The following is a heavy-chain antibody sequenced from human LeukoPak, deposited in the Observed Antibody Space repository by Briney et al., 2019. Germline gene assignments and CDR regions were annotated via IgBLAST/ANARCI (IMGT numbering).Heavy chain of an antibody. CDR1: GGSISSYY. V-gene: IGHV4-59*01. CDR2: IYYGGST. CDR3: ARFPRGFYYDSSGYHYYYMDV. Sequence: PSETLSLTCTVSGGSISSYYWSWIRQPPGKGLELIGYIYYGGSTNYNPSLKSRVTISVDTSKNQFSLKLSSVTAADTAVYYCARFPRGFYYDSSGYHYYYMDVWGKGTTVTVSS. D-gene: IGHD3-22*01. J-gene: IGHJ6*03.